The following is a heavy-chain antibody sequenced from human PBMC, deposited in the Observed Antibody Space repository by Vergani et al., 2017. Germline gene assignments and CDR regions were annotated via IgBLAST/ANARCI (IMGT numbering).Heavy chain of an antibody. Sequence: QLQLQESGPGLLKPSETLSLTCSVSGTSISGSSDYWGWIRQPPGKGLEWIGEIDHSGSTNYNPSLKSRVTISVDTSKNQFSLKLSSVTAADTAVYYCARGLGGWGYYYYGMDVWGQGSTVTVSS. CDR3: ARGLGGWGYYYYGMDV. CDR2: IDHSGST. J-gene: IGHJ6*02. D-gene: IGHD1-26*01. CDR1: GTSISGSSDY. V-gene: IGHV4-39*07.